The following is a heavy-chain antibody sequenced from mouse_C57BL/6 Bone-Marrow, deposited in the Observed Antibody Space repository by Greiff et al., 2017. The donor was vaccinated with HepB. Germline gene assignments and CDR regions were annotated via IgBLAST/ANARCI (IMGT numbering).Heavy chain of an antibody. CDR3: TTGGYYPAWFAY. V-gene: IGHV14-4*01. D-gene: IGHD2-12*01. Sequence: EVQLQQSGAELVRPGASVKLSCTASGFNIKDYYMHWVKQRPEQGLEWIGWIDPENGDTEYASKFQGKATITADTSSNTAYLQLSSLTSEDTAVYYCTTGGYYPAWFAYWGQGTLVTVSA. J-gene: IGHJ3*01. CDR1: GFNIKDYY. CDR2: IDPENGDT.